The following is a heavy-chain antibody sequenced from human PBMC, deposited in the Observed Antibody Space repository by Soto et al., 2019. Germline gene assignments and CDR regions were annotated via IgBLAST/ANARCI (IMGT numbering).Heavy chain of an antibody. CDR2: ISCCGGST. CDR1: GSNFKKFA. J-gene: IGHJ1*01. D-gene: IGHD6-19*01. V-gene: IGHV3-23*01. Sequence: PGGSLRLSCEASGSNFKKFAMGWVRQAPGEGLEWVSGISCCGGSTFYADSVKGRFSLARDDSKNTLSLQLNSLRVEDTAHYYCAKADGEQWLIPHLDNWGQGTQVTVSS. CDR3: AKADGEQWLIPHLDN.